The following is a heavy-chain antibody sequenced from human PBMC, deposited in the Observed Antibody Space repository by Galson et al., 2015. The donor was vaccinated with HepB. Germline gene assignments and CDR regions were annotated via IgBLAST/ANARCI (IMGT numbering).Heavy chain of an antibody. CDR3: ATGIAVAGYYGLDV. V-gene: IGHV3-11*05. CDR1: GFIFNDHY. D-gene: IGHD6-19*01. J-gene: IGHJ6*02. Sequence: SLRLSCAASGFIFNDHYMSWFRQAPGKGLEWVSYISSRKVNTYYADSVKGRFTISRDNIGNSLYLQMNSLRADDTAVYYCATGIAVAGYYGLDVWGHGTTVIV. CDR2: ISSRKVNT.